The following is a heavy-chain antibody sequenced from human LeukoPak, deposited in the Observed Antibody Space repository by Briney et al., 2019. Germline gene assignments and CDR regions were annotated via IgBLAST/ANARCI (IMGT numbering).Heavy chain of an antibody. V-gene: IGHV4-34*01. CDR1: GGSFSGYY. CDR2: INHSGST. J-gene: IGHJ4*02. Sequence: SETLSLTCAVYGGSFSGYYWSWIRQPPGKGLEWIGEINHSGSTNYNPSLKSRVTISVDTSKNQFSLKLSSVTAADTAVYYCARDTDYRGSGSFDYWGQGTLVTVSS. D-gene: IGHD3-10*01. CDR3: ARDTDYRGSGSFDY.